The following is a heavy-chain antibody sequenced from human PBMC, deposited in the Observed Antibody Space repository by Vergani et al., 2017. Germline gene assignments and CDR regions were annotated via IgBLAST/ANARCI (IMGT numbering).Heavy chain of an antibody. CDR3: ASRQYQLLRVYYYYGMDV. V-gene: IGHV7-4-1*02. D-gene: IGHD2-2*01. J-gene: IGHJ6*02. CDR2: INTNTGNP. Sequence: QVQLVQSGSELKKPGASVKVSCKASGYTFTSYAMNWVRQAPGQGLEWMGWINTNTGNPTYAKGFTGRFFFSLDTSVSTAYLQISSLKAEDTAVYYCASRQYQLLRVYYYYGMDVWGQGTTVTVSS. CDR1: GYTFTSYA.